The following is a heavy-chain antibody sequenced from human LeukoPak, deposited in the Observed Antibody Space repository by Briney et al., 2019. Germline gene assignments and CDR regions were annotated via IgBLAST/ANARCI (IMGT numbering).Heavy chain of an antibody. CDR1: GGSISSGSYY. CDR2: IYTSGST. Sequence: PSETLSLTCTVSGGSISSGSYYWSWIRQPAGKGLEWIGRIYTSGSTNYNPSLKSRVTISVDTSKNQFSLKLSSVTAADTAVYYCARDDSSGVLGYWGQGTLVTVSS. D-gene: IGHD3-22*01. J-gene: IGHJ4*02. CDR3: ARDDSSGVLGY. V-gene: IGHV4-61*02.